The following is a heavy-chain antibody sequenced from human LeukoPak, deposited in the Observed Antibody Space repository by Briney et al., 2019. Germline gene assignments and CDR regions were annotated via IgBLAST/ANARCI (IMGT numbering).Heavy chain of an antibody. CDR2: ISAYNGNT. CDR1: GYTFTCYG. D-gene: IGHD3-22*01. CDR3: ARAPPHVAYYYDSSGYLPDY. Sequence: ASVKVSCKASGYTFTCYGISWVRQAPGQGLEWMGWISAYNGNTNYAQKPQGRVTMTTDTSTSTAYMELRSLRSDDAAVYYCARAPPHVAYYYDSSGYLPDYWGQGTLVTVSS. J-gene: IGHJ4*02. V-gene: IGHV1-18*01.